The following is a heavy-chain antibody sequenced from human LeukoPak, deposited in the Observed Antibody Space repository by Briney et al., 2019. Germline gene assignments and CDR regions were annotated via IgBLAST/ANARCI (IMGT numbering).Heavy chain of an antibody. CDR3: VKDGTFGGVYFDY. J-gene: IGHJ4*02. CDR1: GFTFSSYA. D-gene: IGHD3-16*01. CDR2: ISSNGGST. V-gene: IGHV3-64D*06. Sequence: PGGSLRLSCSASGFTFSSYAMHWVRQAPGKGLEYVSAISSNGGSTYYADSVKGRFTISRDNSKNTLYLQMSSLRAEDTAVYYCVKDGTFGGVYFDYWGQGTLIAVSS.